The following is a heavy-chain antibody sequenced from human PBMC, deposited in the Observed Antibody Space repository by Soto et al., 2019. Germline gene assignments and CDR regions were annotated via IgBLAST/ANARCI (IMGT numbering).Heavy chain of an antibody. Sequence: QVQLVQSGAEVKKPGSSVKVSCKASGGTFCSYAISWVRQAPGQGLEWMGGIIPISGTANYAQKFQGRVTITADESTSTVSMELSSLRSEDTAVYFCARSQGSSTSLEIYYYYYYGMDVWGQGTTVTVSS. CDR2: IIPISGTA. D-gene: IGHD2-2*01. V-gene: IGHV1-69*01. J-gene: IGHJ6*02. CDR1: GGTFCSYA. CDR3: ARSQGSSTSLEIYYYYYYGMDV.